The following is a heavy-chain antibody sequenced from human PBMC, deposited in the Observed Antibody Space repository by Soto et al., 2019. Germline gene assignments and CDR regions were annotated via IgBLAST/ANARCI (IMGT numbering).Heavy chain of an antibody. CDR3: ARDSVNIVVVVAARVY. CDR1: GFTFSSYA. Sequence: PGGSLRLSCAASGFTFSSYAVHWVRQAPGKGLEWVAVISYDGSNKYYADSVKGRFTISRDNSKNTLYLQMNSLGAEDTAVYYCARDSVNIVVVVAARVYWGQGTLVTVSS. CDR2: ISYDGSNK. V-gene: IGHV3-30-3*01. J-gene: IGHJ4*02. D-gene: IGHD2-15*01.